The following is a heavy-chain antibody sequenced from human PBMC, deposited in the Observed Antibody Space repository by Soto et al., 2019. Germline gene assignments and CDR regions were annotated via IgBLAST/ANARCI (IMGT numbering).Heavy chain of an antibody. J-gene: IGHJ6*01. CDR2: ISAYNGNT. Sequence: QVQLVQSGAEVKKPGASVKVSCKASGYTFTSYVISWVRQAPGQGLEWMGWISAYNGNTNYAQKLQGRVTMTTDISTSTGYMEMRILRSEDTAVYYCASRAAGDYGMYVWGRGPTVTVSS. CDR3: ASRAAGDYGMYV. CDR1: GYTFTSYV. D-gene: IGHD6-13*01. V-gene: IGHV1-18*01.